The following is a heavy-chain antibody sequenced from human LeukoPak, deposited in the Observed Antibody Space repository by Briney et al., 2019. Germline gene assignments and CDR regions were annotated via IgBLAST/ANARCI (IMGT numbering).Heavy chain of an antibody. D-gene: IGHD5-18*01. V-gene: IGHV5-51*01. CDR3: ARSYYRIQLGDY. Sequence: GESLKISCKGSGYSFTRYWIGWVGQMPRKGLEWMGIIYPGDSDTRYSPSFQGQVTISADKSISTAYLQWSGLKASDTAMYYCARSYYRIQLGDYWGQGTLVTVSS. J-gene: IGHJ4*02. CDR2: IYPGDSDT. CDR1: GYSFTRYW.